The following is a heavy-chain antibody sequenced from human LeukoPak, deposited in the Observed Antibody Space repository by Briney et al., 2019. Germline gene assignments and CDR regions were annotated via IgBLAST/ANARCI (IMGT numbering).Heavy chain of an antibody. CDR2: IYYSGST. CDR3: ASLDGYSIFDY. V-gene: IGHV4-59*01. J-gene: IGHJ4*02. D-gene: IGHD5-24*01. Sequence: SETLSLTCTVSGGSISSYYWRWIRQPPGKGLEWIGYIYYSGSTNYNPSLKSRVTISVDTSKNQFSLKLSSVTAADTAVYYCASLDGYSIFDYWGQGTLVTVSS. CDR1: GGSISSYY.